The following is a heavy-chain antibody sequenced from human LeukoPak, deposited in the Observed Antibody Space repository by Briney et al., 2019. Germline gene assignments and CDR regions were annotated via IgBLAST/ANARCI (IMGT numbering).Heavy chain of an antibody. Sequence: SETLSLTCTVSGGSISSYYWSWIRQPPGKGLEWIGHIYYSGSTNYNPSLKSRVTISVDTSKNQFSLNLSSVTAADTAVYYCARAAYYYDRIDYWGQGTLVTVSS. D-gene: IGHD3-22*01. CDR3: ARAAYYYDRIDY. CDR2: IYYSGST. V-gene: IGHV4-59*01. J-gene: IGHJ4*02. CDR1: GGSISSYY.